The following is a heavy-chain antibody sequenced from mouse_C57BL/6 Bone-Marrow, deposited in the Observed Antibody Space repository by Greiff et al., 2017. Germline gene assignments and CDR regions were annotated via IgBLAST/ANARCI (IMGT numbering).Heavy chain of an antibody. CDR3: AIERGNYVFCAMDY. Sequence: QVQLQQPGAELVKPGASVKVSCKASGYTFTSYWMHWVKQRPGQGLEWIGRIHPSDSDTNYTQKFKGKATLTVDKSSSTAYMQLSSLTSADSAVEYCAIERGNYVFCAMDYWGQGTLVTVSA. D-gene: IGHD2-1*01. CDR2: IHPSDSDT. J-gene: IGHJ4*01. V-gene: IGHV1-74*01. CDR1: GYTFTSYW.